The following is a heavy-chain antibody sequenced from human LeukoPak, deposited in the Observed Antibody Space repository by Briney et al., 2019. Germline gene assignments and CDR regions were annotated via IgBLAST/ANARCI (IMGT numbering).Heavy chain of an antibody. CDR2: IKQEGSQK. CDR1: GFTFSRYW. J-gene: IGHJ4*02. CDR3: VRESFAARWD. V-gene: IGHV3-7*01. Sequence: VGCLRVSYAASGFTFSRYWMSWVCQAPGKGLGWVTDIKQEGSQKSYVDSVKSRFTISRDNANNLLYLQMNSLRAEDTAVYYCVRESFAARWDWGQGTLVTVSS. D-gene: IGHD6-6*01.